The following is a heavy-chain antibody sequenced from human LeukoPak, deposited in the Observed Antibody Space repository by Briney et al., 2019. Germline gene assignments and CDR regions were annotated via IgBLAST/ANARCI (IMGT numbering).Heavy chain of an antibody. CDR1: GLTFSSYG. Sequence: GGSLRLSCAASGLTFSSYGMSWVRQAPGMGLEWVSYISGSSTIIYYADSVKGRFTISRDNAKNSLYLQMNSLRDEDTAVYYCFGSGSYHDYWGQGTLVTVSS. CDR3: FGSGSYHDY. V-gene: IGHV3-48*02. J-gene: IGHJ4*02. CDR2: ISGSSTII. D-gene: IGHD3-10*01.